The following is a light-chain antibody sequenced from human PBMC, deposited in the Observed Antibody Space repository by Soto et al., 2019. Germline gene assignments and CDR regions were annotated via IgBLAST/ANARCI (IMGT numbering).Light chain of an antibody. Sequence: ESVLTQSPGTLSLSPGERATLSCRASPSVRSSYLAWYQQKPGQAPRLLIYVASSMATGIPDSFSGRVSVKDFALTVSRLEPEDFAVYYCQHYGSSPLSFGGGTKVEMK. V-gene: IGKV3-20*01. CDR3: QHYGSSPLS. CDR2: VAS. J-gene: IGKJ4*01. CDR1: PSVRSSY.